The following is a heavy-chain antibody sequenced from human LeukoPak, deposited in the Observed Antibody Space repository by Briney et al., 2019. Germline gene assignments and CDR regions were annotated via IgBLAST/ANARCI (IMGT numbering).Heavy chain of an antibody. J-gene: IGHJ4*02. CDR2: INPNSGGT. CDR1: GYTFTGYY. D-gene: IGHD3-22*01. V-gene: IGHV1-2*06. Sequence: GASVKASCKASGYTFTGYYMHWVRQAPGQGLEWMGRINPNSGGTNYAQKFQGRVTMTRDTSISTAYMELSRLRSDDTAVYYCARVLTAYYDSSGYYSESDYWGQGTLVTVSS. CDR3: ARVLTAYYDSSGYYSESDY.